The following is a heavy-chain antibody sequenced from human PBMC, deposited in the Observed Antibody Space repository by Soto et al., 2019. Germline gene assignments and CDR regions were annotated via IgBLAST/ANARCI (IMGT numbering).Heavy chain of an antibody. CDR2: IAFNSGNT. CDR1: VFPFDDYS. J-gene: IGHJ4*02. V-gene: IGHV3-9*01. CDR3: AKDLRTSWIFGNFDS. Sequence: GVSLRLSFSASVFPFDDYSMHWVRQAPGKGLEWVSGIAFNSGNTAYADSVKGRFTISRDNAKNSLYLQMNSLRAEDTALYYCAKDLRTSWIFGNFDSWGQGTLVNVSS. D-gene: IGHD3-3*01.